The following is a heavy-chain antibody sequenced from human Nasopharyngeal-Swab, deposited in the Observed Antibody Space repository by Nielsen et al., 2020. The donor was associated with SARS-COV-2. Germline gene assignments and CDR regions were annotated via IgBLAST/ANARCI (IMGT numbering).Heavy chain of an antibody. D-gene: IGHD2-2*01. CDR3: ARATRPRYCSSTSCFNWFDP. J-gene: IGHJ5*02. CDR1: GFTFSGYS. CDR2: ISSSSSTI. V-gene: IGHV3-48*01. Sequence: GESLKISCAASGFTFSGYSMNWVRQAPGKGLEWVSYISSSSSTIYYADSVKGRFTISRDNAKNSLYLQMNSLRAEDTAVYYCARATRPRYCSSTSCFNWFDPWGQGTLVTVSS.